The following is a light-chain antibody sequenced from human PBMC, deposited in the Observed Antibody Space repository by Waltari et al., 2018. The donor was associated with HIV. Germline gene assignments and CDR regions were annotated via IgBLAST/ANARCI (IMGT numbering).Light chain of an antibody. CDR3: AAWDDSLNGLWV. V-gene: IGLV1-44*01. J-gene: IGLJ3*02. CDR1: SSTIGSNT. Sequence: QSVLTQPPSTSGTPWQRVTISCSGSSSTIGSNTVNWYQHLPGTAPKLLIYGNNQRPSGVPDRCSGSKSGTSAYLAISGLQSEDGADYYCAAWDDSLNGLWVFGGGTKLTVL. CDR2: GNN.